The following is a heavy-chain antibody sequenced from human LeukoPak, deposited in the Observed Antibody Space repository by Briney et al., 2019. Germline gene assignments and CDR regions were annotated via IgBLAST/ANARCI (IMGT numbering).Heavy chain of an antibody. CDR2: IIPIFGTA. D-gene: IGHD2-2*01. V-gene: IGHV1-69*13. CDR1: GYSFTNYD. Sequence: ASVKVSCKASGYSFTNYDINWVRQAPGQGLEWMGGIIPIFGTANYAQKFQGRVTITADESTSTAYMELSSLRSEDTAVYYCARERIPIVVVPAAQAYYYYGMDVWGQGTTVTVSS. CDR3: ARERIPIVVVPAAQAYYYYGMDV. J-gene: IGHJ6*02.